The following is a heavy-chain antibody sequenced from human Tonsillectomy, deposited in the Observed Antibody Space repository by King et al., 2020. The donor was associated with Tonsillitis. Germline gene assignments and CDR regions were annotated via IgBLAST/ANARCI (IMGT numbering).Heavy chain of an antibody. CDR3: VRDPGIAGH. CDR2: ISAYNGNT. CDR1: GYTFTNYD. Sequence: VQLVESGAEVKKPGASVKVSCKTSGYTFTNYDINWVRQAPGQGLEWMGWISAYNGNTNYAQKLQGRVTMTTDTSTNTAYMGLRSLRSDDTAVYYCVRDPGIAGHWGQGTLVTVSS. V-gene: IGHV1-18*04. D-gene: IGHD6-13*01. J-gene: IGHJ4*02.